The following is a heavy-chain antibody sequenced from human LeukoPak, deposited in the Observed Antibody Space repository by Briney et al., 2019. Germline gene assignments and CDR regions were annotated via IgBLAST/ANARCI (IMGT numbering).Heavy chain of an antibody. CDR2: TYHSGST. CDR3: ARDYRGTYPPGYFDY. CDR1: GYSISSGYY. D-gene: IGHD3-16*02. J-gene: IGHJ4*02. Sequence: SETLSLTCTASGYSISSGYYWGWIRQPPGKGLEWIGSTYHSGSTYYNPSLKSRVTISVDTSKNQFSLKLSSVTAADTAVYYCARDYRGTYPPGYFDYWGQGTLVTVSS. V-gene: IGHV4-38-2*02.